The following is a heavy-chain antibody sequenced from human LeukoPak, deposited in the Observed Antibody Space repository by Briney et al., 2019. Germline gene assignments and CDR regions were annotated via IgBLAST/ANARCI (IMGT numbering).Heavy chain of an antibody. CDR1: GGSISTFY. CDR3: ARDRDIGTYYYYYGMDV. Sequence: PSETLSLTCTVSGGSISTFYWGWIRQPPGKGLEWIGYIYYSGSTNYNPSLKSRLTISVDTSKNQSSMKLNSVTAADTAVYYCARDRDIGTYYYYYGMDVWGQGTTVTVSS. D-gene: IGHD2-15*01. J-gene: IGHJ6*02. CDR2: IYYSGST. V-gene: IGHV4-59*01.